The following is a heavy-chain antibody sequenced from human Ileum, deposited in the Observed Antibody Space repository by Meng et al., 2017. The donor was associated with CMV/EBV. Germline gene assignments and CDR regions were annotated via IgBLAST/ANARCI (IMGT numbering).Heavy chain of an antibody. V-gene: IGHV4-59*12. J-gene: IGHJ6*02. CDR2: IYYSGST. D-gene: IGHD2-2*01. CDR3: ARDTVVPAAKSYYYYGMDV. CDR1: GGSISSYY. Sequence: GSLRLSCTVSGGSISSYYWSWIRQPPGKGLEWIGYIYYSGSTNYNPSLKSRVTISVDTSKNQFSLKLSSVTAADTAVYYCARDTVVPAAKSYYYYGMDVWGQGTTVTVSS.